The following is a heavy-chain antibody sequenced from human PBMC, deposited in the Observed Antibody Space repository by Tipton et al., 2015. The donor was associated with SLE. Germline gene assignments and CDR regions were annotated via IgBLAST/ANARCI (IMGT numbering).Heavy chain of an antibody. D-gene: IGHD3-22*01. J-gene: IGHJ4*02. CDR1: GFLFSSYA. CDR3: ARDHEGDYYDSRGYPGY. CDR2: ISYDGSNK. V-gene: IGHV3-30*04. Sequence: SLRLSCAASGFLFSSYAMHWVRQAPGKGLEWVAVISYDGSNKYYADSVKGRFTISRDNSKNTLYLQMNSLRAEDTAVYYCARDHEGDYYDSRGYPGYWGQGTLVTVSS.